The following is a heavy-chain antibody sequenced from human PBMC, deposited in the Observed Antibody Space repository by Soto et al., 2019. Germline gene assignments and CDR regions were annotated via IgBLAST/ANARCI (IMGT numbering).Heavy chain of an antibody. Sequence: QVQLVQSGAEVKKPGSSVKVSCKASGGSFRREAINWVRQAPGQGPEWMGNILPFFGTADYAQKFQGRVTLTADVSTTTVYMELSSLRFEDTAVYYCARGHEFGGNSDAFKVWGQGTMVIVSS. CDR3: ARGHEFGGNSDAFKV. CDR1: GGSFRREA. J-gene: IGHJ3*01. V-gene: IGHV1-69*15. D-gene: IGHD2-15*01. CDR2: ILPFFGTA.